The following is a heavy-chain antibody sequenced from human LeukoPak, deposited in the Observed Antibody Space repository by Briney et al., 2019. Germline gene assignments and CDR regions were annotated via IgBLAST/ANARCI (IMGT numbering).Heavy chain of an antibody. CDR3: ARVSSGWYYYYGMDV. V-gene: IGHV1-2*02. CDR2: INPNSGGT. J-gene: IGHJ6*02. CDR1: GYTFTGYY. Sequence: ASVKVSCKASGYTFTGYYMHWVRQAPGQGLEWMGWINPNSGGTNYAQKFQGRVTMTRDTSISTAYMELSRLRSDDTAVYYCARVSSGWYYYYGMDVWGQWTTVTVSS. D-gene: IGHD6-19*01.